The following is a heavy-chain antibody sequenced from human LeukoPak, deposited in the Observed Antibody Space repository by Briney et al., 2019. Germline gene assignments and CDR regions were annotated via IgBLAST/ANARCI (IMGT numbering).Heavy chain of an antibody. CDR3: ARDTEHLYFVFDY. J-gene: IGHJ4*02. Sequence: GGSLRLSCAASGFTFSRYSMNWVRQAPGKGLEWVSYISRSGSTIYYADSVKGRFTISRDNAKNSLYLQMNSLRDGDTAVYYCARDTEHLYFVFDYWGQGTLVTVSS. V-gene: IGHV3-48*02. CDR1: GFTFSRYS. CDR2: ISRSGSTI. D-gene: IGHD2-2*02.